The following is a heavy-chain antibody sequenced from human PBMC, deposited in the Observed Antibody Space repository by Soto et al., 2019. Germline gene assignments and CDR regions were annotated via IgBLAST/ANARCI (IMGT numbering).Heavy chain of an antibody. CDR3: AKLTYPSDSTGYYYERVSGWIDS. V-gene: IGHV3-23*01. CDR2: ISASGGTA. CDR1: GFMFSSYA. J-gene: IGHJ5*01. D-gene: IGHD3-22*01. Sequence: GGSLRLSCAASGFMFSSYAMSWVRQAPGKGLEWVSSISASGGTANLADSVEGRCTISRDNSRSTLYLQMNSLRAEDTAVYYCAKLTYPSDSTGYYYERVSGWIDSWGQGTLVTVSS.